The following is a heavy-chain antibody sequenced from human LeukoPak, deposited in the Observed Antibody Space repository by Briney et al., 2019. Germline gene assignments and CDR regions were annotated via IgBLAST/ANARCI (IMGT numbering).Heavy chain of an antibody. V-gene: IGHV5-51*01. CDR1: GYSFSGYW. CDR3: ARVLGYSYGWNY. D-gene: IGHD5-18*01. J-gene: IGHJ4*02. Sequence: GESLKVSCKGSGYSFSGYWIAWVRQMPGKGLEWMGIIYPADSDTRYSPSFQGQVTISADKSITTAYLQWSSLKASDTAMYYCARVLGYSYGWNYWGQGTLVTVSS. CDR2: IYPADSDT.